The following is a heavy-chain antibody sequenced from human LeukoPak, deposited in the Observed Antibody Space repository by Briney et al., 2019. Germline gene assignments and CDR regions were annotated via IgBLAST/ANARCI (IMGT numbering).Heavy chain of an antibody. CDR3: ARDRDGTGNYPLDY. CDR1: GFTFSSYV. CDR2: IRESGGGP. Sequence: GGSLRLSCEASGFTFSSYVMNWVRQAPGEGLEWVSGIRESGGGPYYADSVKGRFTISRDNSKNTLYLQMNSLRADDTAVYYCARDRDGTGNYPLDYWGQGTLVIVSS. V-gene: IGHV3-23*01. J-gene: IGHJ4*02. D-gene: IGHD3-10*01.